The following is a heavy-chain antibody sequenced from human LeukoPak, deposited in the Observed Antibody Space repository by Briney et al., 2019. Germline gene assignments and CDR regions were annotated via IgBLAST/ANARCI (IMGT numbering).Heavy chain of an antibody. Sequence: PGGSLRLSCAASGFTFSSYAMSWVRQAPGKGLEWVSAISGSGGSTYYADSVKGRFTISRDNSKNTLYLQMNSLRAEDTAVYYCAKKGSQWLVLSYMDVWGKGTTVTVSS. CDR1: GFTFSSYA. CDR2: ISGSGGST. V-gene: IGHV3-23*01. J-gene: IGHJ6*03. CDR3: AKKGSQWLVLSYMDV. D-gene: IGHD6-19*01.